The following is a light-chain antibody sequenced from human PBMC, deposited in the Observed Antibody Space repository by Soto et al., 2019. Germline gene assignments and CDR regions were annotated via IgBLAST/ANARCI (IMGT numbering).Light chain of an antibody. V-gene: IGLV2-14*01. CDR1: SSDVGGYNY. J-gene: IGLJ2*01. Sequence: QSALTQPASVSGSPGQSITISCTGTSSDVGGYNYVSWYQQHPGEAPKLLIYEVSDRPSGVSKRFSGSKSGNTASLTISGLQAEDEADYYCSSYTTSSTLGVLFGGGTKLTAL. CDR3: SSYTTSSTLGVL. CDR2: EVS.